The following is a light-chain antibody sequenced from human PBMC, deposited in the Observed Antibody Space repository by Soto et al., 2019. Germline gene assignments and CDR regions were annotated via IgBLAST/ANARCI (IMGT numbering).Light chain of an antibody. CDR2: EVS. J-gene: IGLJ2*01. CDR3: SSYTIDSSVV. CDR1: SSDVAAYNY. Sequence: QSALTQPASVSGSPGQSITISCTGTSSDVAAYNYVSWYQQHPGQAPKLIIYEVSNRPSGVSSRFSGSKSGSTASLTISGLLAEDEAHYYCSSYTIDSSVVFGGGTQLTV. V-gene: IGLV2-14*01.